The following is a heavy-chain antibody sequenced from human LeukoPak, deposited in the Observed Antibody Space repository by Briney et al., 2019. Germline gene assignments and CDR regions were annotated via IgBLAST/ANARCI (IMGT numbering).Heavy chain of an antibody. CDR1: GLKFRNYG. D-gene: IGHD2/OR15-2a*01. V-gene: IGHV3-30*02. CDR3: ATDRNEGKYYDY. Sequence: GGSQRLSCVASGLKFRNYGMHWVRQAPGKGLEWVTFIWYDGSHQYYIDSVKGRFTVSRDNAKSTLYLQMDSLRAEDTAVYYCATDRNEGKYYDYWGQGTLVTVSS. CDR2: IWYDGSHQ. J-gene: IGHJ4*02.